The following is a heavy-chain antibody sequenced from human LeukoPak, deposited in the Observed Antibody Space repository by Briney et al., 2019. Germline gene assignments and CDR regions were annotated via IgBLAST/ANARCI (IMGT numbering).Heavy chain of an antibody. CDR1: GYTXTSYY. V-gene: IGHV1-46*01. D-gene: IGHD3-22*01. CDR3: ARTNYHDSSGFYDY. CDR2: LNPSGGST. J-gene: IGHJ4*02. Sequence: ASVKVSCKASGYTXTSYYMHWVRQAPGQGLEWMGILNPSGGSTRYAEKFQGRVTMTRDTSTSTVYMELSSLRSEDTAIYYCARTNYHDSSGFYDYWGQETLVTVSS.